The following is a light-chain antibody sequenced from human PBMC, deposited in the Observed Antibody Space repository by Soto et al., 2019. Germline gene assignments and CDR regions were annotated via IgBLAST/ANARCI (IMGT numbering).Light chain of an antibody. CDR1: QIINTW. J-gene: IGKJ3*01. Sequence: DIQMTQSPSSLSASVGDRVTITCRASQIINTWLAGYQQKPGKAPKLLIYRAANLVNGVPSRFSGSGSGTEFTLTISSLQPDDFSIYYCQQYETYSGTFGPGAKVDF. CDR2: RAA. V-gene: IGKV1-5*03. CDR3: QQYETYSGT.